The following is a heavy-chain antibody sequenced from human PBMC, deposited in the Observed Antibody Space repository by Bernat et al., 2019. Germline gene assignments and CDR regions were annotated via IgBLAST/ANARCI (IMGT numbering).Heavy chain of an antibody. Sequence: EVQLVESGGGLVQPGGSLRLSCAASGFTFSSYWMHWVRQAPGKGLVWVSRINSDGSSRSYADSVKGRFTISRDNAKNTLYLQMNSLRAEDTAVYYCAREGDTGGVYYYYGMDVWGQGTTVTVSS. CDR1: GFTFSSYW. CDR3: AREGDTGGVYYYYGMDV. D-gene: IGHD5-18*01. CDR2: INSDGSSR. J-gene: IGHJ6*02. V-gene: IGHV3-74*01.